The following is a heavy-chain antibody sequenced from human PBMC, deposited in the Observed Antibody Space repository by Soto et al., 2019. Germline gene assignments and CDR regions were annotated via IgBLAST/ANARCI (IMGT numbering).Heavy chain of an antibody. CDR2: ISTDSGYT. CDR1: GYIFTTYG. CDR3: ARARPPGSLYGMDA. V-gene: IGHV1-18*01. Sequence: QIQLVQSGGEVERPGASVTVSCEASGYIFTTYGLSWVRQTPAHGLEWMGWISTDSGYTQYAQLLQGRVTMTRDTSTNTAYMELRDLTFDDTGIYYGARARPPGSLYGMDAWGQGTAVTVSS. J-gene: IGHJ6*02.